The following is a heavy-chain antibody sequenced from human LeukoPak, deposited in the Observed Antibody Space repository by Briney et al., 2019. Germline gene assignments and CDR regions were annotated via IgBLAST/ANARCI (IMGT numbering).Heavy chain of an antibody. CDR2: IIPILGIA. V-gene: IGHV1-69*04. D-gene: IGHD2-2*01. CDR1: GGTFSSYT. CDR3: ARDGQQYPYYYYYGMDV. Sequence: ASVKVSCKASGGTFSSYTISWVRQAPGQGLEWMGRIIPILGIANYAQKFQGRVTITADKSTSTAYMELNSLRSEDTAVYYCARDGQQYPYYYYYGMDVWGQGTTVTVSS. J-gene: IGHJ6*02.